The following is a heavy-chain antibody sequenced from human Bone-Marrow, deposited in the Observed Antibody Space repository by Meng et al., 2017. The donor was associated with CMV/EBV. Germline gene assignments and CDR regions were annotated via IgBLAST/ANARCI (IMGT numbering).Heavy chain of an antibody. CDR2: ISAYNGNT. V-gene: IGHV1-18*01. D-gene: IGHD3-3*01. J-gene: IGHJ6*02. CDR3: ARPEARDWSGTEYYYGMDA. CDR1: GYTFTSYG. Sequence: ASVKVSCKASGYTFTSYGISWVRQAPGQGLEWMGWISAYNGNTNYAQKLQGRVTMTTDTSTSTAYMELSSLRSEDTAVYYCARPEARDWSGTEYYYGMDAWGQGTTVTVSS.